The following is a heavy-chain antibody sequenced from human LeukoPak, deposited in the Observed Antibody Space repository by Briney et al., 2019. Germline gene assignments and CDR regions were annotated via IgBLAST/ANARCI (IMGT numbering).Heavy chain of an antibody. V-gene: IGHV3-30*18. J-gene: IGHJ4*02. CDR3: AKDSAEYYYDGSGYYFFDS. D-gene: IGHD3-22*01. CDR2: ISYDGSNK. Sequence: GSLRLSCAASGFTFSSYGMHWVRQAPGKGLEWVAVISYDGSNKYYADSVKGRFTISRDNSKNTLYLQMNSLRAEDTAVYYCAKDSAEYYYDGSGYYFFDSWGQGTLVTVSS. CDR1: GFTFSSYG.